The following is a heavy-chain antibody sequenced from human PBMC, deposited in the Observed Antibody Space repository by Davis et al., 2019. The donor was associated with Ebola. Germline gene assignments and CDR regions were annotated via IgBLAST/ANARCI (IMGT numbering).Heavy chain of an antibody. CDR2: ISYDGSNK. V-gene: IGHV3-30-3*01. D-gene: IGHD2-21*01. J-gene: IGHJ4*02. CDR1: GFTFSSYA. Sequence: GGSLRLSCAASGFTFSSYAMHWVRQAPGKGLEWVAVISYDGSNKYYADSVKGRFTISRDNSKNTLYLQMNSLRAEETDVYYCERATHMDYWGQGTLVTVSS. CDR3: ERATHMDY.